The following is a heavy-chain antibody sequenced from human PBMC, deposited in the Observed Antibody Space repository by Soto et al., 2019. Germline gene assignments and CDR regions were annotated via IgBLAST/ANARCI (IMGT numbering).Heavy chain of an antibody. CDR3: ARDRYDFWSGYLYYYYGMDV. CDR1: GGSVSSGSYY. V-gene: IGHV4-61*01. J-gene: IGHJ6*02. D-gene: IGHD3-3*01. Sequence: SETLSLTCTVSGGSVSSGSYYWSWIRQPPGKGLEWIGYIYYSGSTNYNPSLKSRVTISVDTSKNQFSLKLSSVTAADTAVYYCARDRYDFWSGYLYYYYGMDVWGQGTTVTVSS. CDR2: IYYSGST.